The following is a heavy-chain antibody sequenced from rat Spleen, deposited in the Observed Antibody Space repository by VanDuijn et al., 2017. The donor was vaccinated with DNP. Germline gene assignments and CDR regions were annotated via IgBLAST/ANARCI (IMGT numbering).Heavy chain of an antibody. D-gene: IGHD1-1*01. CDR1: RFTFNNYW. J-gene: IGHJ1*01. Sequence: EVQLVESGGDLVQPGGSLKLSCVASRFTFNNYWMTWFRQVPGKGLEWVASITSSGGSTYYPDSVKGRFTISRDNAKNTLYLQMNSLRSEDTATYYCARGSTTVDYWYFDFWGPGTMVTVSS. V-gene: IGHV5-31*01. CDR2: ITSSGGST. CDR3: ARGSTTVDYWYFDF.